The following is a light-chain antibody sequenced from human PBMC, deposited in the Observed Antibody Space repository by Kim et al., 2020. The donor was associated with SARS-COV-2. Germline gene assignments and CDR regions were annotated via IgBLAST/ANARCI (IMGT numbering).Light chain of an antibody. V-gene: IGKV3D-15*01. J-gene: IGKJ2*01. Sequence: LSVCPGERDSLCCRASQSLIRDLAWYQHKPGQDPRPFIFDASTSDTGIPSRFSGSGSDREYSRTISSQQSEDFAVYYGQQYNSRHSFGQGTKMEI. CDR2: DAS. CDR3: QQYNSRHS. CDR1: QSLIRD.